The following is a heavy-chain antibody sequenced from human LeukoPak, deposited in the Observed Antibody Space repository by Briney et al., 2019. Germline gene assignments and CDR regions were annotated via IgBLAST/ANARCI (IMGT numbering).Heavy chain of an antibody. CDR3: AKTGGPWD. CDR2: IFSDGTT. D-gene: IGHD7-27*01. V-gene: IGHV3-53*01. CDR1: GFTVGSSF. Sequence: GGSLRLSCAASGFTVGSSFMTWVRQAPGKRLEWVSVIFSDGTTYYTDSVKGRFTISRNNSKNTLYLQLNSLRAEDTAVYYCAKTGGPWDWGQGTLVTVSS. J-gene: IGHJ4*02.